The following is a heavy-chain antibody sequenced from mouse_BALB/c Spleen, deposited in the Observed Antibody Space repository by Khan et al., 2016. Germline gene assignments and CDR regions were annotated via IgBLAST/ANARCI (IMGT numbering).Heavy chain of an antibody. D-gene: IGHD1-1*01. V-gene: IGHV9-3-1*01. Sequence: QFQLVQSGPELKKPGKTVKISCKASGYTFTNYGMNWVKQAPGKGLKWMGWINTYRGESTYADDFKGRFAFSLETSANTAYLQINNLKNEDTATYYCARYRYYYGSSRYFDVWGAGTTVTVSS. CDR3: ARYRYYYGSSRYFDV. CDR1: GYTFTNYG. J-gene: IGHJ1*01. CDR2: INTYRGES.